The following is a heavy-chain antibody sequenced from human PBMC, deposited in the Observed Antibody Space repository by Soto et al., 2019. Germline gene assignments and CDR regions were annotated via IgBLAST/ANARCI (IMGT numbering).Heavy chain of an antibody. V-gene: IGHV4-59*08. CDR1: GGSISSYY. J-gene: IGHJ4*02. CDR2: IYYSGST. D-gene: IGHD4-17*01. Sequence: SETLSLTCTVSGGSISSYYWSWIRQPPGKGLEWIGYIYYSGSTNYDPSLNSRVTISVDTSKNQLSLKLSSVTAADTAVYYCARRYGYYFDYWGQGTLVTVSS. CDR3: ARRYGYYFDY.